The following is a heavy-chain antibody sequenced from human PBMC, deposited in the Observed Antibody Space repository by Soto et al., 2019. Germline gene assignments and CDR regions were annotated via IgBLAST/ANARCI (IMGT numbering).Heavy chain of an antibody. CDR2: IIPFYDRP. CDR1: GDTFSKYA. V-gene: IGHV1-69*06. CDR3: ARGYRDLFFYAMDV. Sequence: QVALVQSGVEVKNPGSSVKVSCKASGDTFSKYAINWVRQAPGQGLEWMGGIIPFYDRPNYAENFLGRVTISADKLTTTAYLEVSSLRSEDTAVYFCARGYRDLFFYAMDVGGRGTPVIVSS. D-gene: IGHD1-26*01. J-gene: IGHJ6*02.